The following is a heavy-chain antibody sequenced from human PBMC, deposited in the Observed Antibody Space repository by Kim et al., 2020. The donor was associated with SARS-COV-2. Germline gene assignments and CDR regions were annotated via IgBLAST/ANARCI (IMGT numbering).Heavy chain of an antibody. V-gene: IGHV1-69*04. D-gene: IGHD3-9*01. CDR1: GGTFSSYA. CDR3: ARIPDDRLQNWFDP. Sequence: SVKVSCKASGGTFSSYAISWVRQAPGQGLEWMGRIIPILGIANYAQKFQGRVTITADKSTSTAYMELSSLRSEDTAVYYCARIPDDRLQNWFDPWGQGTLVTVSS. J-gene: IGHJ5*02. CDR2: IIPILGIA.